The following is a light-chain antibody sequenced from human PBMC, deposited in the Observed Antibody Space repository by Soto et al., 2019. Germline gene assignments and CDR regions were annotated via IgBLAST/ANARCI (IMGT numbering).Light chain of an antibody. CDR1: QSIVYSDGQAY. Sequence: DVVMTQSPLSLPVTLGQPASISCRSSQSIVYSDGQAYLSWFQQRPGQSPRRLIYRASNRDSGVPATFSGSGSGTDFTLQIDRVKAEDVGIYDCMQGTRWPPTFGRGTRVEIK. J-gene: IGKJ1*01. V-gene: IGKV2-30*01. CDR3: MQGTRWPPT. CDR2: RAS.